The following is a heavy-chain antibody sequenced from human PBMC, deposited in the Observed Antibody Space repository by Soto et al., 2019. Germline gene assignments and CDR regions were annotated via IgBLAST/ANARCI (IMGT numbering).Heavy chain of an antibody. CDR1: GFTFSNYG. J-gene: IGHJ6*02. CDR3: ARGRRENSLDV. Sequence: GGSLRLSCAASGFTFSNYGMHWVRQAPGKGLEWVAVIWYDGSNKYYADSVKGRFTISRDNPKNTLYLQMNNLRAEDTAVYYCARGRRENSLDVWGQGTTVTVSS. D-gene: IGHD3-10*01. V-gene: IGHV3-33*01. CDR2: IWYDGSNK.